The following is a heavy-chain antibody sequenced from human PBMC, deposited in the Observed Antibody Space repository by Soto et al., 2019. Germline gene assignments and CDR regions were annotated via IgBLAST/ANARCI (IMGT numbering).Heavy chain of an antibody. V-gene: IGHV1-18*01. Sequence: ASVKVSCKASGYTFTSYGISWVRQAPGQGLEWMGWISAYNGNTNYAQKLQGRVTMTTDTSTSTAYMELRSLRSDDTAVYYCAREPFRLGYCSSTSRFASDYWGQGTLVTVSS. CDR1: GYTFTSYG. CDR3: AREPFRLGYCSSTSRFASDY. CDR2: ISAYNGNT. D-gene: IGHD2-2*01. J-gene: IGHJ4*02.